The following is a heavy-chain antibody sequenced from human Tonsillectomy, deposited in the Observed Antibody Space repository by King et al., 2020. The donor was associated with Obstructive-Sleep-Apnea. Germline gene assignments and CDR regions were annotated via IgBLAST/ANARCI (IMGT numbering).Heavy chain of an antibody. CDR1: GFSFSRYD. CDR2: IGTVGDT. CDR3: ARADLGEVHFDY. J-gene: IGHJ4*02. D-gene: IGHD3-16*01. Sequence: VQLVESGGGLVQPGGSLRLSCAASGFSFSRYDMHWVRQVIGKGLEWVSAIGTVGDTYYPGSVKGRFTISRDDAKRSLYLQMNSLRAGDTAVYYCARADLGEVHFDYWGQGTLVTVSS. V-gene: IGHV3-13*01.